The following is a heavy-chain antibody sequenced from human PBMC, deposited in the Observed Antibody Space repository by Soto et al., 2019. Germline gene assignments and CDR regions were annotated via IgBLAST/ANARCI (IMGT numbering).Heavy chain of an antibody. J-gene: IGHJ5*02. V-gene: IGHV4-61*08. CDR2: VYYGGST. D-gene: IGHD5-18*01. CDR3: ARIPVDTYMIYWFDP. Sequence: QVQLQESGPGLVRPSETLSLTCTVSGGSVSSGDYYWTWIRQPPGKGLEWIGYVYYGGSTNYNPSLKSRVSISVETAKNQFSLRLSSVTGADTAVYYCARIPVDTYMIYWFDPWGQGILVTVSS. CDR1: GGSVSSGDYY.